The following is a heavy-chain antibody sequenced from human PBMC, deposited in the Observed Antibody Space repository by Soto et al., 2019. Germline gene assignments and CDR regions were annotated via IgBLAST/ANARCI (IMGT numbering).Heavy chain of an antibody. CDR2: IYYSGST. CDR1: GGSISSGDYY. J-gene: IGHJ4*02. CDR3: ARDALEYSSGWYIDY. D-gene: IGHD6-19*01. Sequence: QVQLQESGPGLVKPSQTLSLTCTVSGGSISSGDYYWRWIRQPPGKGLEWIGYIYYSGSTYYNPSLKSRVTISVDTSKNQFSLKLSSVTAADTAVYYCARDALEYSSGWYIDYWGQGTLVTVSS. V-gene: IGHV4-30-4*01.